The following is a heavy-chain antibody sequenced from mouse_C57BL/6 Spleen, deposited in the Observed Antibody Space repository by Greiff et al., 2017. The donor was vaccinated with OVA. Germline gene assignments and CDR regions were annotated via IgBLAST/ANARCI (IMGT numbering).Heavy chain of an antibody. CDR2: IDPSDSYT. Sequence: QVQLQQPGAELVKPGASVKLSCKASGYTFTSYWMQWVKQRPGQGLEWIGEIDPSDSYTNYNQKFKGKATLTVDTSSSTAYMQLSSLTSEDSAVYYCARDVYYGNWRYAMDYWGQGTSVTVSS. CDR3: ARDVYYGNWRYAMDY. J-gene: IGHJ4*01. CDR1: GYTFTSYW. V-gene: IGHV1-50*01. D-gene: IGHD2-1*01.